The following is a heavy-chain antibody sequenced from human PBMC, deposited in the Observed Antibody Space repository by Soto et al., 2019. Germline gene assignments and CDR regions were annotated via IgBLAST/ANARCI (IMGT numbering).Heavy chain of an antibody. Sequence: ESGGGVVPPGRSLRLSCAASGFTFSSYGMHWVRQAPGKGLEWVAVISYDGSNKYYADSVKGRFTISRDNSKNTLYLQMISLRAEDTAVYYCAKDPSWQGGGYYYYGMDVWGQGTTVTVSS. CDR3: AKDPSWQGGGYYYYGMDV. V-gene: IGHV3-30*18. D-gene: IGHD1-26*01. J-gene: IGHJ6*02. CDR1: GFTFSSYG. CDR2: ISYDGSNK.